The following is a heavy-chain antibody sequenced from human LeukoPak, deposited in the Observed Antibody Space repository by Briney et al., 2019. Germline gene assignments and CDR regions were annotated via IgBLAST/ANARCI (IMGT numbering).Heavy chain of an antibody. D-gene: IGHD1-1*01. CDR2: INHSGST. CDR1: GGSFSGYY. Sequence: PSETLSLTCAVYGGSFSGYYWSWIRQPPGKGLKWIGEINHSGSTNYNPSLKSRVTISVDTSKNQFSLKLSSVTAADTAVYYCARGGRVQLERRLRALDIWGQGTMVTVSS. V-gene: IGHV4-34*01. J-gene: IGHJ3*02. CDR3: ARGGRVQLERRLRALDI.